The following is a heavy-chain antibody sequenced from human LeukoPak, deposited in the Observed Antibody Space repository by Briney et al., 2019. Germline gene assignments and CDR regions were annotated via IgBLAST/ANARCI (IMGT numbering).Heavy chain of an antibody. CDR2: IYYSGST. Sequence: SETLSLTCTVSGGSVCSGSYYWSWIRQPPGKGLEWIGYIYYSGSTNYNPSLKSRVTISVDTSKNQFSLKLSSVTAADTAVYYCARGSTYYYGSGSYYYYYGMDVWGKGTTVTVSS. CDR1: GGSVCSGSYY. V-gene: IGHV4-61*01. CDR3: ARGSTYYYGSGSYYYYYGMDV. J-gene: IGHJ6*04. D-gene: IGHD3-10*01.